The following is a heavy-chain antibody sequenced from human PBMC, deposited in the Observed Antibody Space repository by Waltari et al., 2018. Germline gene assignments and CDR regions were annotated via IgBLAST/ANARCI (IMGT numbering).Heavy chain of an antibody. Sequence: EVRRVACGGGVVRPGGSLGLSSATPGFIFSVRPMAWVRQAPGKGLEWVSSISSRSHYIYYAEAVRGRFTISRDNARNSVYLQMDSLRVGDTALYYCVSDLRESRYMNFYDQWGLGTLVTVSS. J-gene: IGHJ4*02. D-gene: IGHD3-9*01. V-gene: IGHV3-21*02. CDR2: ISSRSHYI. CDR1: GFIFSVRP. CDR3: VSDLRESRYMNFYDQ.